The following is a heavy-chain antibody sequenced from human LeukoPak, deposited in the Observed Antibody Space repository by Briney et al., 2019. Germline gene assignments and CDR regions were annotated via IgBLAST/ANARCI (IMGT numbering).Heavy chain of an antibody. CDR2: IYHSGST. CDR3: ARPHSQRYLSDWYFDL. V-gene: IGHV4-30-2*02. J-gene: IGHJ2*01. Sequence: SQTLSLTCTVSGGSISSGGYYWSWIRQPPGKGLEWIGYIYHSGSTYYNPSLKSRVTISVDTSKNQFSLKLSSVTAADTAVYYCARPHSQRYLSDWYFDLWGRGTLVTVSS. CDR1: GGSISSGGYY. D-gene: IGHD2-2*01.